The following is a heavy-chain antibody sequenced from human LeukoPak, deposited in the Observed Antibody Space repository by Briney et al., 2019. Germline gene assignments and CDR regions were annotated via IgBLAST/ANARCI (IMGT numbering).Heavy chain of an antibody. Sequence: ASVKVSCKASGYTFTGYYMHWVRQAPGQGLEWMGRINPNSGGTNYAQKFQGRVTMTRDTSISTAYMELSRLRSDDTAVHYCARERKYYYDSSGPLGDWGQGTLVTVSS. V-gene: IGHV1-2*06. J-gene: IGHJ4*02. CDR2: INPNSGGT. D-gene: IGHD3-22*01. CDR3: ARERKYYYDSSGPLGD. CDR1: GYTFTGYY.